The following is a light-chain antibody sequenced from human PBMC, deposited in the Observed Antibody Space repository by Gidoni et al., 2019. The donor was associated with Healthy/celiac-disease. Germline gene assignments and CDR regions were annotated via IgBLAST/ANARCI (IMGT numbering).Light chain of an antibody. J-gene: IGLJ2*01. CDR2: GNN. CDR3: QAYDSSLTGPVV. V-gene: IGLV1-40*01. Sequence: QSVLPQPPSVSGAPGQRVTISCTGSSSNIGAGYDVPWYQLLPGTAPKLLISGNNNRPSGVPDRFSGSKSGTSASLAITGLQAEDEADYYCQAYDSSLTGPVVFGGGTKLTVL. CDR1: SSNIGAGYD.